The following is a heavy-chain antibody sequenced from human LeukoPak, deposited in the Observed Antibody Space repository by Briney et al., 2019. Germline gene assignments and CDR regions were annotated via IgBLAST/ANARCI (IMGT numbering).Heavy chain of an antibody. J-gene: IGHJ6*03. CDR3: ARASVTYYYYYYMDV. CDR1: GGSITNYY. Sequence: SETLSLTCTVSGGSITNYYWTWIRQPPGKGLEWIGYTHYSGSTNYNPSLKSRVTISVDTSKNQFSLKLSSVTAADTAVYYCARASVTYYYYYYMDVWGKGTTVTASS. CDR2: THYSGST. D-gene: IGHD4-11*01. V-gene: IGHV4-59*01.